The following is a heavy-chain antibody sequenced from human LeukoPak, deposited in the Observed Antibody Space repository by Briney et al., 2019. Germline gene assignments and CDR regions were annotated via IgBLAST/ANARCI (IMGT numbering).Heavy chain of an antibody. CDR1: GFTFDDYG. V-gene: IGHV3-20*04. Sequence: RSGGSLRLSCAASGFTFDDYGMSWVRQAPGKGLEWVSGINWNGGSIGYADSVKGRFTISRDNAKNSLYLQMNSLRAEDTALYYCARVPPGTVTYYYYYYMDVWGKGTTVTVSS. CDR2: INWNGGSI. D-gene: IGHD1-7*01. J-gene: IGHJ6*03. CDR3: ARVPPGTVTYYYYYYMDV.